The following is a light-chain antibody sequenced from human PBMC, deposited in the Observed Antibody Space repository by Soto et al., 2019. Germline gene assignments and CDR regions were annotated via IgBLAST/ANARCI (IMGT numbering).Light chain of an antibody. J-gene: IGKJ1*01. CDR3: QQSDSTPRT. CDR2: AAS. Sequence: DIQMTQSASSLSSFVVYRVTITCRASQSISSFLNWYQQRPGKAPKLLIYAASSLQSGVPSRFSGSGSGTDFTLTISSLQPEDFATYYCQQSDSTPRTLGQGTKVDI. CDR1: QSISSF. V-gene: IGKV1-39*01.